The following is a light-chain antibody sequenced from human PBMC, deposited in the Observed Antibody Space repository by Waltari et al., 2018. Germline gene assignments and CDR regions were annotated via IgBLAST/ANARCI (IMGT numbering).Light chain of an antibody. J-gene: IGKJ2*01. V-gene: IGKV3-20*01. CDR2: DTS. CDR3: QQYGPSPLYT. CDR1: QTPNF. Sequence: EIVLTQSPGTLSLSPGERATLSCRASQTPNFLAWYQQKPGQPPRLLIYDTSTRAIGIADRFSGSGSGTDFTLTISRLEPEDFAVYYCQQYGPSPLYTFGRGTKVEI.